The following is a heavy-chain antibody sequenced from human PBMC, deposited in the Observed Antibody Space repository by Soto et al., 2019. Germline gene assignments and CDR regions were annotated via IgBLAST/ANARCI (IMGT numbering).Heavy chain of an antibody. D-gene: IGHD4-4*01. V-gene: IGHV3-74*01. Sequence: EVQLAESGGGLVQPGASLRLSCAASGFTVSSYWMHWIRQAPGKGLVWVSRVSSDGSSTVYANSVKGRLTISRDNAKNTLYLQMNSLSDEDTAVYYCARGLPHYSSFDSWGQGTLVTVSS. CDR2: VSSDGSST. CDR1: GFTVSSYW. J-gene: IGHJ4*02. CDR3: ARGLPHYSSFDS.